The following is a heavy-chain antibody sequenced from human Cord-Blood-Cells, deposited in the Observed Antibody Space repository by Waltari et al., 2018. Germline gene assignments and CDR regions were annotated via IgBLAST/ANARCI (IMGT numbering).Heavy chain of an antibody. CDR3: ARQFMITFGGVIGYYYGMDV. D-gene: IGHD3-16*01. CDR1: GGSISSSSYY. Sequence: TLSLTCTVSGGSISSSSYYWGWIRQPPGKGLEWIGSIYYSGSTYYNPSLKSRVTISVDTSKNQFSLKLSSVTAADTAVYYCARQFMITFGGVIGYYYGMDVWGQGTTVTVSS. J-gene: IGHJ6*02. V-gene: IGHV4-39*01. CDR2: IYYSGST.